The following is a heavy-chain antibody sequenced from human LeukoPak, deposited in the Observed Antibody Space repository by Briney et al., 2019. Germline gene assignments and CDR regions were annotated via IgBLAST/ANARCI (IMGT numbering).Heavy chain of an antibody. CDR2: IYYSGST. J-gene: IGHJ6*03. V-gene: IGHV4-59*01. CDR3: ARFGQQRLVRGYYYYMDV. D-gene: IGHD6-13*01. CDR1: DGSIGSYY. Sequence: SETLSLTCTVSDGSIGSYYWGWFRQPPGKGLESIGYIYYSGSTNYNPSLKSRVTISVDTSKNQFSLRLGSVTAADTAVYYCARFGQQRLVRGYYYYMDVWGKGTTVTVSS.